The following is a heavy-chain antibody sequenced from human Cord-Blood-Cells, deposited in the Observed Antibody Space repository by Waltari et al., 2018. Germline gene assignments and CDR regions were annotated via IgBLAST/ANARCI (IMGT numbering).Heavy chain of an antibody. CDR3: ARDITVDDAFDI. D-gene: IGHD3-3*01. CDR1: GGPFRSYA. Sequence: QVQPVQSGAEVKKPRSSVKVSCKASGGPFRSYAISWLRQAPGQGREWMGGIIPIFGTANYAQKFQGRVTITADKSTSTAYMELSSPRSEDTAVYYCARDITVDDAFDIWGQGTMVTVSS. J-gene: IGHJ3*02. V-gene: IGHV1-69*06. CDR2: IIPIFGTA.